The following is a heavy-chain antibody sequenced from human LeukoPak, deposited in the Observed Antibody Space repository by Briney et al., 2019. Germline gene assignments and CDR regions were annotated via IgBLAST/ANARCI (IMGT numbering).Heavy chain of an antibody. V-gene: IGHV1-18*01. Sequence: ASVKVSCKASGYTFTSYGISWVRQAPGQGLEWMGWISAYNGNTNYAQKLQGGVTMTTDTSTSTAYMELRSLRSDDTAVYYCARLDLSSSLKSYYYYGMDVWGQGTTVTVSS. J-gene: IGHJ6*02. D-gene: IGHD6-6*01. CDR2: ISAYNGNT. CDR3: ARLDLSSSLKSYYYYGMDV. CDR1: GYTFTSYG.